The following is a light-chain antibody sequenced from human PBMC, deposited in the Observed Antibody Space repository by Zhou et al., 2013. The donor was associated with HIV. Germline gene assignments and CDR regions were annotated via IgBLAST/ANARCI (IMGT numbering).Light chain of an antibody. J-gene: IGKJ5*01. CDR2: GAS. CDR3: QQYEF. CDR1: QSVSSSY. V-gene: IGKV3-20*01. Sequence: EIVLTQSPGTLSLSPGERATLSCRASQSVSSSYLAWYQQKPGQAPRLLIFGASNRATGIPDRFSGSGSGTDFTLTISRLESEDFAVYFCQQYEFFGQGTRLDI.